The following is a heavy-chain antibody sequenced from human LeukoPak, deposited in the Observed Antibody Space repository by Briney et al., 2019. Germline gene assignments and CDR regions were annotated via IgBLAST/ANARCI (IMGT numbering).Heavy chain of an antibody. J-gene: IGHJ5*02. V-gene: IGHV3-30*04. Sequence: PGRSLRLSCAASGFTFSSYAMHWVRQAPGKGLEWVAVISYDGSNKYYADSVKGRFTISRDNSKNTLYLQMNSQRAEDTAVYYCARDTPPPYYGSGSEGFDPWGQGTLVTVSS. CDR3: ARDTPPPYYGSGSEGFDP. D-gene: IGHD3-10*01. CDR1: GFTFSSYA. CDR2: ISYDGSNK.